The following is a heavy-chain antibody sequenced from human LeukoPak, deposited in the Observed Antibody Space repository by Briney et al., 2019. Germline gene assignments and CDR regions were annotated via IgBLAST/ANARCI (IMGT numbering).Heavy chain of an antibody. J-gene: IGHJ6*02. V-gene: IGHV1-8*01. CDR3: ARVPIAAAGTDYYYGMDV. D-gene: IGHD6-13*01. CDR2: MNPNSGNT. Sequence: GASVKVSCKASGYTFTSYDINWVRQATGQGLEWMGWMNPNSGNTGYAQKSQGRVTMTRNTSISTAYMELSSLRSEDTAVYYCARVPIAAAGTDYYYGMDVWGQGTTVTVSS. CDR1: GYTFTSYD.